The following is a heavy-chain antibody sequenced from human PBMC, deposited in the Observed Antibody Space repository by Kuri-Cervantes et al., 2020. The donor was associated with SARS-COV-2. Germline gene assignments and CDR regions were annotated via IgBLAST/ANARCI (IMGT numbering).Heavy chain of an antibody. CDR3: ARGDSLLDWGSDYYYYMDV. CDR2: IYYSGST. D-gene: IGHD7-27*01. V-gene: IGHV4-59*01. Sequence: SETLSLTCTVSGGPISSYYWSWIRQPPGKGLEWTGYIYYSGSTNYNPSLKSRVTISVDTSKNQFSLKLSSVTAADTAVYYCARGDSLLDWGSDYYYYMDVWGKGTTVTVSS. J-gene: IGHJ6*03. CDR1: GGPISSYY.